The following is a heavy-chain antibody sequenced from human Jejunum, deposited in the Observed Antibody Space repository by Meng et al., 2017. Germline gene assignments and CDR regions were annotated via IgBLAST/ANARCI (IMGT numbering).Heavy chain of an antibody. Sequence: GESLKISCAASGITFSNNWMHWVRQAPGKGLVWVSRISDDGTTTSYAGSVKGRFTISRDNAKNTLYLQMDSLRAEDTAVYYCARDPDWGYDGNSDSFDIWGQGTMVTVSS. J-gene: IGHJ3*02. V-gene: IGHV3-74*01. CDR1: GITFSNNW. CDR2: ISDDGTTT. D-gene: IGHD4-23*01. CDR3: ARDPDWGYDGNSDSFDI.